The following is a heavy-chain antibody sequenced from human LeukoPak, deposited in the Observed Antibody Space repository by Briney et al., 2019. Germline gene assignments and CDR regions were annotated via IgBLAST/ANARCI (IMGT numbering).Heavy chain of an antibody. CDR2: IWYDGSNK. CDR1: GFTFSSYG. V-gene: IGHV3-33*01. Sequence: GGSLRLSCAASGFTFSSYGMHWVRQAPGKGQEWVAVIWYDGSNKYYADSVKGRFTISRDNSKNTLYLQMNSLRAEDTAVYYCARDSGGDAFDIWGQGTMVTVSS. CDR3: ARDSGGDAFDI. D-gene: IGHD3-16*01. J-gene: IGHJ3*02.